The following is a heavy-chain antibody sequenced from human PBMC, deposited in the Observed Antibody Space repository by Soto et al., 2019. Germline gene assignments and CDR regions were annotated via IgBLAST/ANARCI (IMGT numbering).Heavy chain of an antibody. CDR2: IYSGDRT. V-gene: IGHV3-53*01. CDR1: GFTVSNTH. D-gene: IGHD4-17*01. Sequence: PGGSLRLSFAASGFTVSNTHMSWVRQAPGKGLEWVSVIYSGDRTYYADSVKGRFSISRDNSKNTLYFQMNSLRVEDTAVYYCAKDRAGYGEYAHWGQGTLVTVS. J-gene: IGHJ4*02. CDR3: AKDRAGYGEYAH.